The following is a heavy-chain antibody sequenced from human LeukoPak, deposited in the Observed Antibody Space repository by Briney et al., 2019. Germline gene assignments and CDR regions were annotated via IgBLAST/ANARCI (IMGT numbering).Heavy chain of an antibody. CDR3: AASYYDFWSGSRFDY. J-gene: IGHJ4*02. V-gene: IGHV4-61*02. Sequence: SETLSLTCTVSGGSISSSSYYWGWIRQPAGKGLEWIGRIYTSGSTNYNPSLKSRVTISVDTSKNQFSLKLSSVTAADTAVYYCAASYYDFWSGSRFDYWGQGTLVTVSS. CDR2: IYTSGST. CDR1: GGSISSSSYY. D-gene: IGHD3-3*01.